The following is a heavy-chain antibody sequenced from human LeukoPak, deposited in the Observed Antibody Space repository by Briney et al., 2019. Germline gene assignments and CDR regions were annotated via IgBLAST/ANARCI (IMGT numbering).Heavy chain of an antibody. CDR3: VREARGYHYTYFDY. D-gene: IGHD5-18*01. CDR2: ISGSGGSA. V-gene: IGHV3-23*01. J-gene: IGHJ4*02. CDR1: GFTFSSYA. Sequence: GGSLRLSCAASGFTFSSYAMSWVRQAPGKGLEWVSAISGSGGSAYYADSVKGRFTISRDNSKNTLYLQMNSLRAEDTAVYYCVREARGYHYTYFDYWGQGTLVTVSS.